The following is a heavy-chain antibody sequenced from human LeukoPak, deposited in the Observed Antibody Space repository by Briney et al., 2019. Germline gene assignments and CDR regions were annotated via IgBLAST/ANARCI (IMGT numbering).Heavy chain of an antibody. V-gene: IGHV3-30*03. Sequence: GGPLTLPCAASRFRFKGYGKVWVRQAPGKGLEWLEVISFDGSETFYAVSVEGRFSISRDYSRNAFLQMNSLRPDDTAVYYCARDRGYTLRGLAVWGRGTTVIVS. D-gene: IGHD2-2*02. CDR3: ARDRGYTLRGLAV. CDR2: ISFDGSET. CDR1: RFRFKGYG. J-gene: IGHJ6*02.